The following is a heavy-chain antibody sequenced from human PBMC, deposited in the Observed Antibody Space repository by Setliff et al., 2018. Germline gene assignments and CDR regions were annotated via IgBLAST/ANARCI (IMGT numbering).Heavy chain of an antibody. CDR2: IVPVFGTR. CDR3: ARNMGMGQRDYFDY. Sequence: GASVKVSCKASGGTFSTYAVNWVRQAPGQGLEWMGGIVPVFGTRNYAQKFQGRVTFTADDSATTTYMELSSLTSEDTAIYYCARNMGMGQRDYFDYWGRGTQVTVSS. CDR1: GGTFSTYA. J-gene: IGHJ4*02. V-gene: IGHV1-69*13. D-gene: IGHD6-13*01.